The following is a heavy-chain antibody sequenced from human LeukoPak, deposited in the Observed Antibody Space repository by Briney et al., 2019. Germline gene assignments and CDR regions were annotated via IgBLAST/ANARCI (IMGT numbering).Heavy chain of an antibody. CDR3: AKDGTRITTTY. D-gene: IGHD3-10*01. J-gene: IGHJ4*02. V-gene: IGHV3-23*01. Sequence: GGSLRLSCAASGFTFSSYAMSWVRQAPGKGLEWVSAISGGGGSTYYADSVKGRFTTSRDNSKNTLYLQMNSLRAEDTAVYYCAKDGTRITTTYWGQGTLVTVSS. CDR1: GFTFSSYA. CDR2: ISGGGGST.